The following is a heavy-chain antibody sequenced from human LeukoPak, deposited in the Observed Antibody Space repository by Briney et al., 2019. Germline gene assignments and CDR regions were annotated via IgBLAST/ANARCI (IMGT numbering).Heavy chain of an antibody. J-gene: IGHJ4*02. CDR3: ARGGAIYCSGDSCYPGDY. D-gene: IGHD2-15*01. CDR1: GFTFSDYW. V-gene: IGHV3-74*01. CDR2: INADEDRA. Sequence: GGSLRLSCAASGFTFSDYWMHWVRQAPGKGLVWVSHINADEDRAAYADSVKGRFTISRDNARNTLYLQMNSLRAEDTAVYYCARGGAIYCSGDSCYPGDYWGQGTLVTVSS.